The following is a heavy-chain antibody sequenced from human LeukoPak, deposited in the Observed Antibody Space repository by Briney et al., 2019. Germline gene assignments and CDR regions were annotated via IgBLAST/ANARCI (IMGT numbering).Heavy chain of an antibody. Sequence: GGSLRLSRAASGFTFGSYGMHWVRQAPGKGLEWVAVISYDGSNKYYADSVKGRFTISRDNSKNTLYLQMNSLRAEDTAVYYCAKGRRRIAAADYYFDYWGQGTLVTVSS. CDR2: ISYDGSNK. J-gene: IGHJ4*02. V-gene: IGHV3-30*18. CDR3: AKGRRRIAAADYYFDY. CDR1: GFTFGSYG. D-gene: IGHD6-13*01.